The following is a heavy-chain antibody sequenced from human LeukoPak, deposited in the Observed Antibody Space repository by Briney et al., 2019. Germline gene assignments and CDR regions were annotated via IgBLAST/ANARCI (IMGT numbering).Heavy chain of an antibody. CDR3: ASVAGETSDYYFDY. J-gene: IGHJ4*02. D-gene: IGHD7-27*01. Sequence: ASVKVSCKASGYTFTSYGISWVRQAPGQGLEWMGWISAYNGNTNYAQKLQGRVTMTTDTSTSTAYMELRSLRSDDTAVYYCASVAGETSDYYFDYWGQGTLVTVSS. V-gene: IGHV1-18*01. CDR1: GYTFTSYG. CDR2: ISAYNGNT.